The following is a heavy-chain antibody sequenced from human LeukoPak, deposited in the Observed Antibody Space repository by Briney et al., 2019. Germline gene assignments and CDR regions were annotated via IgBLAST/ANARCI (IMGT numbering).Heavy chain of an antibody. Sequence: PGGSLRLSCAASGFTVSSNYMSWVRQAPGKGLEWVSVIYSGGSTYYADSVKGRFTISRDNSKNTLYLQMNSLRAEDTAVYYCGRDKPLYGSGSYYNPDAFDIWGQGTMVTVSS. D-gene: IGHD3-10*01. CDR3: GRDKPLYGSGSYYNPDAFDI. CDR2: IYSGGST. V-gene: IGHV3-66*01. J-gene: IGHJ3*02. CDR1: GFTVSSNY.